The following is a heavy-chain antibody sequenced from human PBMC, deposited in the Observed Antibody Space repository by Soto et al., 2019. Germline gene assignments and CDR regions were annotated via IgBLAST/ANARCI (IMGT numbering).Heavy chain of an antibody. J-gene: IGHJ4*02. CDR3: ARAARDGDYVVDY. CDR1: GGSISSGGYY. CDR2: IYYSGST. Sequence: QVQLQESGPGLVKPSQTLSLTCTVSGGSISSGGYYWSWIRQHPGKGLEWIGYIYYSGSTYYNPSLRSRVTISVDTSKTQFSLKLSSVTAADTAVYYCARAARDGDYVVDYWGQGTLVTVSS. V-gene: IGHV4-31*03. D-gene: IGHD4-17*01.